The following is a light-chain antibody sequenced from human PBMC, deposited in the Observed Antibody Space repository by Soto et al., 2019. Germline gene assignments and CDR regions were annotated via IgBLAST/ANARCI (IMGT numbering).Light chain of an antibody. CDR3: QQYNNWPRGT. J-gene: IGKJ2*02. V-gene: IGKV3-15*01. Sequence: EIVMRQSPATLSVSPGERATLSCRASQSVSSNLAWYQQKPGQDPWLLIYGASTRATGIPPRFSGSGCGTEYSLTIISRQAHEFPVDYCQQYNNWPRGTFGQGTKLEIK. CDR2: GAS. CDR1: QSVSSN.